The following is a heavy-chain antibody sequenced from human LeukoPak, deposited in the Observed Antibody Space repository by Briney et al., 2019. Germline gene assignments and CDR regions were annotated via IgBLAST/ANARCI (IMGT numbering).Heavy chain of an antibody. J-gene: IGHJ4*02. D-gene: IGHD6-19*01. V-gene: IGHV3-48*03. Sequence: GGSLRLSCAASGFMFRSFEMYWVRQAPGKGLEWIAYISSGATTMYYADSVKGRFTISRDDAKSSLFLQMKSLRAEDTAVYYCALLAVASDFDYWGQGALVTVSS. CDR3: ALLAVASDFDY. CDR2: ISSGATTM. CDR1: GFMFRSFE.